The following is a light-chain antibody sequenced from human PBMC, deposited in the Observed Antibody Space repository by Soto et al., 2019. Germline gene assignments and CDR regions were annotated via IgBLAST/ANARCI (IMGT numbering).Light chain of an antibody. CDR1: QSISSN. Sequence: EIVFTQSPGTLSLSPGERATLSCRASQSISSNLAWYQQKPGQAPRLLMFRTSSRATGFPARFSGSGSGTEFNLTISSLQSEDFGVYYCQQYNNWPRATFGGGTKVDIK. V-gene: IGKV3-15*01. CDR3: QQYNNWPRAT. CDR2: RTS. J-gene: IGKJ4*01.